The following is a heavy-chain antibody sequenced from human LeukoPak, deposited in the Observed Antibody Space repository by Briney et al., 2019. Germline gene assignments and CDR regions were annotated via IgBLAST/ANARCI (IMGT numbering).Heavy chain of an antibody. V-gene: IGHV3-66*01. Sequence: PGGSLRLSCAASGFTISSRFMSWVRQAPGKGLEWVSLIQSGGKTFYAESVQGRFTISRDNSKNTLYLQMNSLRVEDTAVYYCARGFSDNTQPFDPWGQGTLVTVSS. J-gene: IGHJ5*02. CDR2: IQSGGKT. CDR3: ARGFSDNTQPFDP. D-gene: IGHD2-2*02. CDR1: GFTISSRF.